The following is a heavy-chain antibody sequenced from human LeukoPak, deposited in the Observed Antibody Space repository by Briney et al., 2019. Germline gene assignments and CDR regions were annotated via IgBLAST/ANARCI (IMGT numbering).Heavy chain of an antibody. CDR1: GFTFSSYG. D-gene: IGHD3-10*01. V-gene: IGHV3-30*18. CDR3: AKDLSGSGSYYIYY. J-gene: IGHJ4*02. Sequence: GGSLRLSCAASGFTFSSYGMHWVRQAPGKGLEWVAVISYDGSNKYYADSVKGRFTISRDNSKNTLYLQMNSLRAEDTAVYYCAKDLSGSGSYYIYYWGQGTLVTVSS. CDR2: ISYDGSNK.